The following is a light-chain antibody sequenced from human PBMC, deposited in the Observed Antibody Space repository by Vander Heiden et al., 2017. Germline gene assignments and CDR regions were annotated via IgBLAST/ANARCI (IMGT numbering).Light chain of an antibody. J-gene: IGLJ2*01. CDR1: SSNIGAGYD. CDR2: AKN. V-gene: IGLV1-40*01. CDR3: QSFDHSLSVIVV. Sequence: QPVLTQPPSVSGAPGQRVTISCTGSSSNIGAGYDVHWYQQLPGTAPKLLIYAKNKRPSGVPDRFSGSTSGTSASLAITGLRAEDEADYYCQSFDHSLSVIVVFGGGTKLTVL.